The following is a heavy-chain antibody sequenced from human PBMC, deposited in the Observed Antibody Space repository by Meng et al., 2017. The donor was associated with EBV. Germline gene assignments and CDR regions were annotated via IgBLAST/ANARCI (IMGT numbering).Heavy chain of an antibody. CDR1: GYSFNSCG. V-gene: IGHV1-18*01. Sequence: VESVAEVSKPVDPVTASCTVSGYSFNSCGHSWVRQAQGQGCGWMGRVSAYNADTNYAKKLQSRGTMTTDTSSKIAYMERMSLVTDDTAVYYYSRGLYYFDYWGQGTLVTVSS. J-gene: IGHJ4*02. CDR3: SRGLYYFDY. CDR2: VSAYNADT.